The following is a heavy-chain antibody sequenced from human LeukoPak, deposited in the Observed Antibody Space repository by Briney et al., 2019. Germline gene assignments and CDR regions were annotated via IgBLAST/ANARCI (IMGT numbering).Heavy chain of an antibody. CDR1: GGSFSGYY. J-gene: IGHJ1*01. Sequence: PSETLSLTCAVSGGSFSGYYWSWIRQPPGKGLEWIGEINNSGRTNYNPSLKSRVTISVDTSKNQFSLNLSSVTAADTAVYYYPLLEPGFQHWGQGTLVTVSS. CDR3: PLLEPGFQH. V-gene: IGHV4-34*01. CDR2: INNSGRT. D-gene: IGHD3-3*01.